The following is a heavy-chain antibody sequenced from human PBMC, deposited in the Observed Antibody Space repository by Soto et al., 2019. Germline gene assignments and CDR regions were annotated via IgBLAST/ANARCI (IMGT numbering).Heavy chain of an antibody. J-gene: IGHJ4*02. CDR3: ARDYFGELLSPDY. CDR1: GFTFSSYG. Sequence: QVQLVESGGGVVQPGRSLRLSCAASGFTFSSYGMHWVRQAPGKGLEWVAVIWYDGSNKYYADSVKGRFTISRDNSKNTLYLQMNSLRAEDTAVCYCARDYFGELLSPDYWGQGTLVTVSS. CDR2: IWYDGSNK. V-gene: IGHV3-33*01. D-gene: IGHD3-10*01.